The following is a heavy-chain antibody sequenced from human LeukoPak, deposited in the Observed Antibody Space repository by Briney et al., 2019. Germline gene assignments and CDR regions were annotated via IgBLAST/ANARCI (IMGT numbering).Heavy chain of an antibody. V-gene: IGHV3-72*01. D-gene: IGHD7-27*01. CDR1: GFMFSDHY. CDR2: TRNKANSYST. Sequence: GGSLRLSCAASGFMFSDHYMYWGRQAPGQGLEWVGRTRNKANSYSTIYAASVEGRFTISRDESKNSLFLQMNSLETEDTAVYYCVKSRGDGVDFDYWGQGTLVTVSS. J-gene: IGHJ4*02. CDR3: VKSRGDGVDFDY.